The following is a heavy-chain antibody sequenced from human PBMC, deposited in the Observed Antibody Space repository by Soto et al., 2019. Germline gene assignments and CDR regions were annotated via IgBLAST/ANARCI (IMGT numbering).Heavy chain of an antibody. CDR3: ARDQWELNYYYYGMDV. J-gene: IGHJ6*02. D-gene: IGHD1-26*01. CDR1: GGSFSGYC. Sequence: PSETLSLTCAVYGGSFSGYCWSWIRQPPGKGLEWIGEINHSGSTNYNPSLKSRVTISVDTSKNQFSLKLSSVTAADTAVYYCARDQWELNYYYYGMDVWGQGTTVTVSS. CDR2: INHSGST. V-gene: IGHV4-34*01.